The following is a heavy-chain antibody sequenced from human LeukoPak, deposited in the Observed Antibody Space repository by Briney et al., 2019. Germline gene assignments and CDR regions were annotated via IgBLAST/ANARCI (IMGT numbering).Heavy chain of an antibody. CDR2: ISTYNGHT. Sequence: ASVKVSCKASGYTFISYDISWVRQAPGQGLEWMGGISTYNGHTNYAQKLRGRVTLTTDKSTSTAYMELRSLTSDDTAVYYCTRAGITMIVPVGYWGQGTLVTVSS. J-gene: IGHJ4*02. CDR3: TRAGITMIVPVGY. V-gene: IGHV1-18*01. D-gene: IGHD3-22*01. CDR1: GYTFISYD.